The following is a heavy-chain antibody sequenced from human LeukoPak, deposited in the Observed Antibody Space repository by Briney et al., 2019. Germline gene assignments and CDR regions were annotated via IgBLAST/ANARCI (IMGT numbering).Heavy chain of an antibody. CDR3: ANHLACGSTTCPSFDD. D-gene: IGHD2-2*01. J-gene: IGHJ4*02. V-gene: IGHV3-7*01. Sequence: GGSLRLSCAASGFTFSTYWMSWVRQAPGKGLEWVANIKEDGSEKYYVDSVKGQFTISRDNAKNSLFLQMDNLRVEDTAVYYCANHLACGSTTCPSFDDWGQGTLVTVSS. CDR1: GFTFSTYW. CDR2: IKEDGSEK.